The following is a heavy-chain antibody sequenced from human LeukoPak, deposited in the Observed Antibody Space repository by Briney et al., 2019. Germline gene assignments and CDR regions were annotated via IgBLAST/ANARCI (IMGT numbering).Heavy chain of an antibody. CDR1: GFTFDDYG. J-gene: IGHJ3*02. D-gene: IGHD3-22*01. Sequence: GGSLRLSCAASGFTFDDYGMSWVRQAPGKGLEWVSGINWNGGSAGYADPVKGRFTISRDNAKNSLYLQMNSLRAEDTALYCCARARITMIVVAIGAFDIWGQGTMVTVSS. V-gene: IGHV3-20*04. CDR2: INWNGGSA. CDR3: ARARITMIVVAIGAFDI.